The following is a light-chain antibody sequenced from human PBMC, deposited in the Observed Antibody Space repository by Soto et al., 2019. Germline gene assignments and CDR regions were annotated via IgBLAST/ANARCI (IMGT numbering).Light chain of an antibody. V-gene: IGKV3-20*01. J-gene: IGKJ5*01. CDR3: QQYGSSLIT. CDR1: QSVSSRY. CDR2: GAS. Sequence: EIALTQSPGTLSLSPGERATLSCRASQSVSSRYLGWYQQKPGQAPRLLIYGASSRATGIPDRFSGSGSGTDFTLTISRLEPEDFAVYYCQQYGSSLITFGQGTRLEIK.